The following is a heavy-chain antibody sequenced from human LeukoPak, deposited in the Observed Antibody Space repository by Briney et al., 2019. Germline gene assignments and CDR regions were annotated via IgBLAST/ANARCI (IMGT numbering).Heavy chain of an antibody. CDR3: ARGWGYYGMDV. Sequence: PGRSLRLSCAASGFTFSSYGMHWVRQAPGKGLEWVAVIWYDGSNKYYADSVKGRFTISRDNSKNTLYLQMNSLRAEDTAVYYCARGWGYYGMDVWGQGTTVTVSS. D-gene: IGHD3-16*01. V-gene: IGHV3-33*01. CDR1: GFTFSSYG. CDR2: IWYDGSNK. J-gene: IGHJ6*02.